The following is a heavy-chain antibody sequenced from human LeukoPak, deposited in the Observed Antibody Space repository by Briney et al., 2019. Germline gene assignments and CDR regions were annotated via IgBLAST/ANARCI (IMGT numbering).Heavy chain of an antibody. Sequence: GASVKVSCKASGYTFTSYGISWVRQAPGQGLEWMGWISAYNGNTNYAQKLQGRVTMTTDTSTSTAYMELRSLRSDDTAVYYCASTVYGSGSYHYYGMDVWGQGTTVTVSS. CDR1: GYTFTSYG. D-gene: IGHD3-10*01. J-gene: IGHJ6*02. CDR3: ASTVYGSGSYHYYGMDV. V-gene: IGHV1-18*01. CDR2: ISAYNGNT.